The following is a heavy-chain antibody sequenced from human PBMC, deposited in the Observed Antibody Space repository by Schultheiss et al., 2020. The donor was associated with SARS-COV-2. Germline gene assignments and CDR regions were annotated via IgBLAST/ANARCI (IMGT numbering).Heavy chain of an antibody. CDR1: GFTFSDYY. J-gene: IGHJ6*02. Sequence: GGSLRLSCAASGFTFSDYYMSWIRQAPGKGLEWVGGIKSKTDGGTTDYAARVKGRFTISRDDSKNTLYLKMNSLKTEETYVYYCATAAYYCSMGMDVWGQGTTVTVSS. V-gene: IGHV3-15*01. CDR3: ATAAYYCSMGMDV. D-gene: IGHD3-10*01. CDR2: IKSKTDGGTT.